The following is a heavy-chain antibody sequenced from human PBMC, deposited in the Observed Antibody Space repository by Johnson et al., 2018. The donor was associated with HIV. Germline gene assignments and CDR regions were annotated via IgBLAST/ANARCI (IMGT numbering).Heavy chain of an antibody. CDR3: ARAGSSSDDAFDI. CDR1: GFTVSSNY. CDR2: ISFDGNLK. V-gene: IGHV3-30*03. J-gene: IGHJ3*02. D-gene: IGHD6-6*01. Sequence: QVLLVESWGGLVQPGGSLRLSCAASGFTVSSNYMSWVRQAPGKGPEWVAVISFDGNLKKYADSVRGRFTISRDNSKNTLYLQMNSLRAEDTAVYYCARAGSSSDDAFDIWGQGTMVTVSS.